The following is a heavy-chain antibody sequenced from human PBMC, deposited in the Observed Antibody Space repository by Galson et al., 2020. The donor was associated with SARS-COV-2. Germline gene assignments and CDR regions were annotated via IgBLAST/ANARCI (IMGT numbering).Heavy chain of an antibody. CDR1: GGSISSNY. V-gene: IGHV4-39*01. CDR2: IYYSGST. D-gene: IGHD3-9*01. J-gene: IGHJ3*02. CDR3: ARRYDYDILTDAFDI. Sequence: SETLSLTCTVSGGSISSNYCGWIRQPPGKGLERIGSIYYSGSTYYNPSLKSRITISVDTSKNQFSLKLSSVTAADTAVYYCARRYDYDILTDAFDIWGQGTMVTVSS.